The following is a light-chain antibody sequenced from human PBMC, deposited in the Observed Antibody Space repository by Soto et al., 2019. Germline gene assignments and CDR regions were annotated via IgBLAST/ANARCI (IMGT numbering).Light chain of an antibody. CDR2: GAS. Sequence: EIVLTQSPGTLSLSPGARATLSCRASQSVRNNNLAWFQQKPGQAPRLLIYGASSRVTGIPDRFSGSGSGTDFTLTISRLEPEDFAVYFCQQYYSAPDTFGQGTKLEIK. V-gene: IGKV3-20*01. CDR3: QQYYSAPDT. CDR1: QSVRNNN. J-gene: IGKJ2*01.